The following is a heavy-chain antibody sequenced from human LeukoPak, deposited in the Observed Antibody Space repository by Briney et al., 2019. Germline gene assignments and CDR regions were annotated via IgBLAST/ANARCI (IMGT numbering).Heavy chain of an antibody. J-gene: IGHJ4*02. CDR1: GYTFTSYD. CDR3: TRARYCTTISCYPNDY. CDR2: MNPDSGNS. Sequence: ASVKVSCKASGYTFTSYDIDWVRQAAGQGLEWMGWMNPDSGNSGPAQKFQGRLTLTRDTSISTAYMELSSLTSEDTAVYYCTRARYCTTISCYPNDYWGQGTLVTVAS. D-gene: IGHD2-2*01. V-gene: IGHV1-8*01.